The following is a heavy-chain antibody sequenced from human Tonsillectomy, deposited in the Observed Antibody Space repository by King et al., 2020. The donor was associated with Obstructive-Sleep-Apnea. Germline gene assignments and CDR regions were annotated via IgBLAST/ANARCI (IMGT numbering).Heavy chain of an antibody. CDR2: ISGSGGST. CDR1: GFTFSSYT. CDR3: AGELDIAVTGTWAFDY. D-gene: IGHD6-19*01. J-gene: IGHJ4*02. Sequence: VQLVESGGGLVQPGGSLRLSCAASGFTFSSYTMSWVRQAPGKGLEWVSAISGSGGSTYYADSVKGRFTISRDNSKNTLCLQMNSLRAEDTAVYYCAGELDIAVTGTWAFDYWGQGTLVTVSS. V-gene: IGHV3-23*04.